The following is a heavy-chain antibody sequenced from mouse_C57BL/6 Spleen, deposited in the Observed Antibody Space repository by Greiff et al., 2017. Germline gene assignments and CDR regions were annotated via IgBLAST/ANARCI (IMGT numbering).Heavy chain of an antibody. CDR3: ARRGLQDYFDY. D-gene: IGHD3-1*01. V-gene: IGHV1-69*01. CDR1: GYTFTSYW. CDR2: IDPSDSYT. Sequence: VQLQQPGAELVMPGASVKLSCKASGYTFTSYWMHWVKQRPGPGLEWIGEIDPSDSYTNYNQKFKGKSTLTVDKSSSTAYMQLSSLTSEDSAVYYCARRGLQDYFDYWGQGTTLTVSS. J-gene: IGHJ2*01.